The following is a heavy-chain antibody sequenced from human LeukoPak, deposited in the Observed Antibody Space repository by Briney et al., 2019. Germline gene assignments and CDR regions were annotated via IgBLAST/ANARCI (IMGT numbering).Heavy chain of an antibody. D-gene: IGHD1/OR15-1a*01. J-gene: IGHJ4*02. CDR1: GYTFTGYY. Sequence: GASVKVSCKASGYTFTGYYMHWVRQAPGQGLEWMGWINPNSGGTNYAQKFQGRVTMTRDTSISTAYMELSRLRSDDTAVYYCARGGYNWNMGIYYFDYWGQGTLVTVSS. CDR2: INPNSGGT. V-gene: IGHV1-2*02. CDR3: ARGGYNWNMGIYYFDY.